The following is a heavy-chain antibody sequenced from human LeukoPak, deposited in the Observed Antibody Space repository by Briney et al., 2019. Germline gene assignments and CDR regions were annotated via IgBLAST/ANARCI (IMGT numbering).Heavy chain of an antibody. Sequence: GGSLRLACAASGFAFSSYGMHWVRQAPGKGLEWVAVIWYDGSNKYYAESVKGRFTISRDNSKNTLYLQMNSLRAEDTAVYYCARRRGDYGHWFDPWGQGTLVTVSS. CDR1: GFAFSSYG. V-gene: IGHV3-33*01. J-gene: IGHJ5*02. CDR3: ARRRGDYGHWFDP. D-gene: IGHD4-17*01. CDR2: IWYDGSNK.